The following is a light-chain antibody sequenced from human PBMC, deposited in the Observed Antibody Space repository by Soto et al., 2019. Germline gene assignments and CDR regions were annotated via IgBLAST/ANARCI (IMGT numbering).Light chain of an antibody. CDR1: SSNIGSNY. V-gene: IGLV1-47*01. CDR3: AAWDDSLSGSV. CDR2: WNN. J-gene: IGLJ2*01. Sequence: QLVLTQPPSASGTPGQRVTISCSGSSSNIGSNYVYWYQQLPGSAPKLLIYWNNQRPSGVPARFSGSKSGTSASLAISGLRSEDEADYYCAAWDDSLSGSVFGGGTKLTVL.